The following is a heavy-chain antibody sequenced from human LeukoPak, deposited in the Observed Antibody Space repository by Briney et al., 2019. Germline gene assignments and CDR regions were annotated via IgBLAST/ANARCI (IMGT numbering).Heavy chain of an antibody. D-gene: IGHD1-26*01. CDR2: INHSGST. CDR3: ARHLVEAPILDY. CDR1: GGSLSGHY. V-gene: IGHV4-34*01. J-gene: IGHJ4*02. Sequence: PSETLSLTCVVYGGSLSGHYWSWIRQPPGKGLEWIGEINHSGSTNYNPSLKGRVTISVDTSKNQFSLKLTSVTAADTAVYYCARHLVEAPILDYWGQGTLVTVSS.